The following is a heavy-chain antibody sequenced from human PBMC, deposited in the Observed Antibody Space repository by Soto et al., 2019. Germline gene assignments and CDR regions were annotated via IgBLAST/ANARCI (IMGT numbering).Heavy chain of an antibody. J-gene: IGHJ3*01. CDR3: ARGNALDV. CDR2: TYYRSKWFH. Sequence: SQTLSLPCAISGDSVSSDITSWNWIRQSPSRGLEWLGRTYYRSKWFHDYAASVKSRITINPDTSKNQFSLELNSMTPEDTAVYYCARGNALDVWGQGTVVTVPS. D-gene: IGHD3-10*01. V-gene: IGHV6-1*01. CDR1: GDSVSSDITS.